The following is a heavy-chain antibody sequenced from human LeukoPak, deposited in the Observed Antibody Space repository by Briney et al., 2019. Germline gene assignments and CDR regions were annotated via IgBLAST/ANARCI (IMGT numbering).Heavy chain of an antibody. V-gene: IGHV3-21*01. CDR1: GFTFSSYS. Sequence: GGSLRLSCAASGFTFSSYSMNWVRQAPGKGLEWVSSISSSSSYIYYADSVKGRFTTSRDNAKNSMYLQMNSLRAEDTAVYYCARDVGDGYNAYDYWGQGTLVTVSS. CDR3: ARDVGDGYNAYDY. CDR2: ISSSSSYI. D-gene: IGHD5-24*01. J-gene: IGHJ4*02.